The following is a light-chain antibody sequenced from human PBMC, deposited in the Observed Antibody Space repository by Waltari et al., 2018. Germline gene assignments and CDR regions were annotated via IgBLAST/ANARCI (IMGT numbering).Light chain of an antibody. V-gene: IGLV1-44*01. Sequence: QSVLTQPPSASGTPGQRVTISCSGSRSNIGSNAVNWYQQFPGTAPKLLIYSNTPRPSGVPARFSGSKSGTSASLAISGLQSEDEADYYCAAWDDSLNAFYVFGTGTKVTVL. CDR1: RSNIGSNA. CDR3: AAWDDSLNAFYV. J-gene: IGLJ1*01. CDR2: SNT.